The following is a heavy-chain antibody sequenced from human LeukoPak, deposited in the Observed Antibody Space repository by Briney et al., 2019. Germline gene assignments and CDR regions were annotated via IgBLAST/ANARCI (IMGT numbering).Heavy chain of an antibody. CDR1: GFTFSSYA. CDR3: AKDRGERDGYKDY. CDR2: ISGSGGST. D-gene: IGHD5-24*01. V-gene: IGHV3-23*01. Sequence: GGSLRLSCAASGFTFSSYAMSWVRQAPGKGLEWVSAISGSGGSTYYADSVKGRFTISRDNSKNTPYLQMNSLRAEDTAVYYCAKDRGERDGYKDYWGQGTLVTVSS. J-gene: IGHJ4*02.